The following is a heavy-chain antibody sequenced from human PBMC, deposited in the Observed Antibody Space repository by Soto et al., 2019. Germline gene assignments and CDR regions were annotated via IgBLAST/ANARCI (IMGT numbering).Heavy chain of an antibody. V-gene: IGHV3-74*01. Sequence: EVQLVESGGGLVQPGGSLRLSCAASGFTFSSYWMQWVRQAPGKGLEWVSRINSDGSSTSYGDSVKGRFTISRDNAKNTLYLQMNSLRAEDTAVYYCARERGKAAAVHFDYWGQGTLVTVSS. CDR1: GFTFSSYW. J-gene: IGHJ4*02. D-gene: IGHD6-13*01. CDR2: INSDGSST. CDR3: ARERGKAAAVHFDY.